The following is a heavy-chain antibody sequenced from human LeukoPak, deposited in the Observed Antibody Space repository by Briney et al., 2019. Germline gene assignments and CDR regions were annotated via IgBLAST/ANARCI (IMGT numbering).Heavy chain of an antibody. CDR3: ATAIQPYSSGYEY. Sequence: ASVKFSCKVSRYTLTELSIHWVRQAPGKGVGWMGGFDPEDGETIYAQKFQGRVTMTEDTSTDTAYMELSSLRSEDTAVYYCATAIQPYSSGYEYWGQGTLVTVSS. J-gene: IGHJ4*02. CDR1: RYTLTELS. D-gene: IGHD6-19*01. V-gene: IGHV1-24*01. CDR2: FDPEDGET.